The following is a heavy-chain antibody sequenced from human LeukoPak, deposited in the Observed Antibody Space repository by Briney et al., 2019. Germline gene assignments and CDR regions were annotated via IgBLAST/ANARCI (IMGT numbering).Heavy chain of an antibody. Sequence: GESLKISCKGSGYSFSTYWIAWVRQMPGKGLEWMGIIYPGDSDTRYSPSFQGQVTISADKSISTAYLQWSSLKASDTAMYYCARLTRGYYYDSSGYYNVSDAFDIWGQGTMVTVSS. CDR1: GYSFSTYW. CDR3: ARLTRGYYYDSSGYYNVSDAFDI. V-gene: IGHV5-51*01. CDR2: IYPGDSDT. D-gene: IGHD3-22*01. J-gene: IGHJ3*02.